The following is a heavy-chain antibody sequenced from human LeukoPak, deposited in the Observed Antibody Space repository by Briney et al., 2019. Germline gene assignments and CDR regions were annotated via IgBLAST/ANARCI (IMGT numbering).Heavy chain of an antibody. D-gene: IGHD3-22*01. CDR3: ARVPLSPSRYDKVPGPFDY. Sequence: GRSLRLSCAASGFTFSSYAMSWVRQAPGKGLEWVSAVSGSGGSTYYADSVKGRFTISRDNSKNTLYLQMNSLRAEDTAVYYCARVPLSPSRYDKVPGPFDYWGQGTLVTVSS. CDR2: VSGSGGST. V-gene: IGHV3-23*01. CDR1: GFTFSSYA. J-gene: IGHJ4*02.